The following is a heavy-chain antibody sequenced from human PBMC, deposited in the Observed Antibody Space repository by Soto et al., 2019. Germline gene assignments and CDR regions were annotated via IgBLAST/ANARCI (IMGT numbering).Heavy chain of an antibody. V-gene: IGHV3-72*01. CDR2: IRNKANSYTT. D-gene: IGHD1-26*01. J-gene: IGHJ4*01. Sequence: EVQLVESGGGLVQPGGSQRLSCAASGFTFSDHYMDWVRQAPGKGLEWVGRIRNKANSYTTDYAASVKGRFTISRDDSNDSLYLPMNSLKTEDTAIYYCARDSGKGAYFDYWGHGTLATVSS. CDR3: ARDSGKGAYFDY. CDR1: GFTFSDHY.